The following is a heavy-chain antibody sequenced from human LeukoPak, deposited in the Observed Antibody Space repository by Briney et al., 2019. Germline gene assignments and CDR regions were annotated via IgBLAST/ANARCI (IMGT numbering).Heavy chain of an antibody. CDR1: GGSISSYY. D-gene: IGHD6-13*01. J-gene: IGHJ5*02. CDR3: ARDRTAAADPNWFDP. Sequence: NPSETLSLTCTVSGGSISSYYWSWIRQPPGKGLEWIGYIYYSGSTNYNPSLKSRVTISVDTSKNQFSLKLSSVTAADTAVYYCARDRTAAADPNWFDPWGQGTLVTVSS. V-gene: IGHV4-59*01. CDR2: IYYSGST.